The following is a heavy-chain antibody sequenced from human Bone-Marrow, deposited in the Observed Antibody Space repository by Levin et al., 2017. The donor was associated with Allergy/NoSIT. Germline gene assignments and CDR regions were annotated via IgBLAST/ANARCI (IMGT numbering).Heavy chain of an antibody. CDR3: ARDLAYSELGEEAYYFDY. CDR2: IIPIFGTA. CDR1: GGTFSSYA. V-gene: IGHV1-69*13. D-gene: IGHD7-27*01. J-gene: IGHJ4*02. Sequence: GASVKVSCKASGGTFSSYAISWVRQAPGQGLEWMGGIIPIFGTANYAQKFQGRVTITADESTSTAYMELSSLRSEDTAVYYCARDLAYSELGEEAYYFDYWGQGTLVTVSS.